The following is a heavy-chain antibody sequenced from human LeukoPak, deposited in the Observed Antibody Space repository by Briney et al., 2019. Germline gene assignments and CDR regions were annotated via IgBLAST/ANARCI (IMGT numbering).Heavy chain of an antibody. CDR1: GGSISSSSYS. D-gene: IGHD5-24*01. J-gene: IGHJ4*02. CDR3: ARREMATIK. Sequence: SETLSLTCTVSGGSISSSSYSWGRIRQPPGKGLEWIGSIYYSGSTYYNPSLKSRVTISVDTSKNQFSPKLSSVTAADTAVYYCARREMATIKWGQGTLVTVSS. CDR2: IYYSGST. V-gene: IGHV4-39*01.